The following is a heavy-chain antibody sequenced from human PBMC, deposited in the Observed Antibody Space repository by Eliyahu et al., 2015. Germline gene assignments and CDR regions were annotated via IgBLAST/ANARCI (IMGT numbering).Heavy chain of an antibody. Sequence: EVQLLESGGGLVQPGGSLRLSCXAXGFXXTRDSXSWVRQAPGKGLEWVSAISGSGGSTYYADSVKGRFTISRDNSKNTLYLQMNSLRAEDTAVYYCAKDLPYSSGWTSDAFDIWGQGTMVTVSS. CDR2: ISGSGGST. J-gene: IGHJ3*02. V-gene: IGHV3-23*01. CDR1: GFXXTRDS. CDR3: AKDLPYSSGWTSDAFDI. D-gene: IGHD6-19*01.